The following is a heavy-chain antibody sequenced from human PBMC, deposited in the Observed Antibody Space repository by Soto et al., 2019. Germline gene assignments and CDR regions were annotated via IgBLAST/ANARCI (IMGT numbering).Heavy chain of an antibody. Sequence: HVQLVPSGAEVKKPGASVKVSCKAAVYTFTNCGISWLRQAPGQGLEWMGWISAYNGNTNYAQNFQCRVTMTTDTSTSTSYMEMRSLRSDDTAVYYCARGGTPIDSWGQGTLVTVSS. CDR3: ARGGTPIDS. J-gene: IGHJ4*02. D-gene: IGHD3-16*01. CDR1: VYTFTNCG. V-gene: IGHV1-18*01. CDR2: ISAYNGNT.